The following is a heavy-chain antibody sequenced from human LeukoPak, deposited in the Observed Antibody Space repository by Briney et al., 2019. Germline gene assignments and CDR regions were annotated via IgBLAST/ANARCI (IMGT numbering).Heavy chain of an antibody. CDR2: IKQDGSEK. Sequence: GGSLRLSCAAFGFTFSSYWMSWVRQAPGKGLEWVANIKQDGSEKYYVDSVKGRFTISRDNAKNSLYLQMNSLRAEDTAVYYCARDQGSGYDRDYYYYGMGVWGKGTTVTVSS. V-gene: IGHV3-7*03. CDR1: GFTFSSYW. J-gene: IGHJ6*04. CDR3: ARDQGSGYDRDYYYYGMGV. D-gene: IGHD5-12*01.